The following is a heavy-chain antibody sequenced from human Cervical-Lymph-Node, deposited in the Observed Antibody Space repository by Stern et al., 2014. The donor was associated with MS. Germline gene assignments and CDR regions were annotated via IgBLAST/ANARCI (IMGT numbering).Heavy chain of an antibody. V-gene: IGHV3-7*01. CDR2: MNEDGSQK. CDR3: ADPPSAF. J-gene: IGHJ4*02. CDR1: GSTFGRQW. Sequence: EVHLVESGGGLVQPGGSLRLSCAASGSTFGRQWMNWVRQAPGKGLECVATMNEDGSQKYYLDSVKGRFTISRDNTKKSVYLQMSGLRDEDTAIYYCADPPSAFWGQGTRVTVSS.